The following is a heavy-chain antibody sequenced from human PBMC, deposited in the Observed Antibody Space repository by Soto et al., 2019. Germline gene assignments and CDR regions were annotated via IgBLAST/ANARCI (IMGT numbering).Heavy chain of an antibody. CDR3: AKDRRAGGNYGFYSDF. J-gene: IGHJ4*02. CDR2: SSATGSGR. Sequence: EVQLLESGGGLVQPGGSLTLSCAASGFTFSSYGMTWVRRAPGKGLEWVSFSSATGSGRYYADSVKGRFTISRDNSKNTLYLQMSSLRADDTAVYYCAKDRRAGGNYGFYSDFWGQGALVIVSS. D-gene: IGHD1-7*01. CDR1: GFTFSSYG. V-gene: IGHV3-23*01.